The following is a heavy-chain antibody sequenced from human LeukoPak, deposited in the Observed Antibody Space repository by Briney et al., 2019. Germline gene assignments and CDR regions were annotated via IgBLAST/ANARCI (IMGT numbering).Heavy chain of an antibody. CDR2: ISWNSGSI. CDR1: GFTFDDYA. J-gene: IGHJ4*02. V-gene: IGHV3-9*01. CDR3: AIDRGSGYDSFDY. D-gene: IGHD5-12*01. Sequence: GGSLRLSCAASGFTFDDYAMHWVRQAPGKGLEWVSGISWNSGSIGYADSVKGRFTISRDNAKNSLYLQMNSLRAEDTALYYCAIDRGSGYDSFDYWGQGTLVTVSS.